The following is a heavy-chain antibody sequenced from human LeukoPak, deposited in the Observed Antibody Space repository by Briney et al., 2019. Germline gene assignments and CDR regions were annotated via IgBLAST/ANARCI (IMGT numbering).Heavy chain of an antibody. V-gene: IGHV3-23*01. CDR1: GFRISNYA. J-gene: IGHJ4*02. CDR2: ISGRGDST. CDR3: AKWGDYDALTGYYDSDY. D-gene: IGHD3-9*01. Sequence: GGSLRLSCAASGFRISNYAMTWVRQAPGKGLEWVSTISGRGDSTYDADSVKGRFTISRDKSKNTLYLQMNSLRVEDTAVYHCAKWGDYDALTGYYDSDYWGQGTLVTVSS.